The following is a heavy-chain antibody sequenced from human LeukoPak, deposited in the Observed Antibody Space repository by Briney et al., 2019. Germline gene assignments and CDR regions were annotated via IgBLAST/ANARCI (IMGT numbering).Heavy chain of an antibody. Sequence: GGSLRLSCAASGFTFSSYAMHWVRQAPGKGLEWVAVISYDGSNKYYADSVKGRFTISRDNSKNTLYLQMNSLRAEDTAVYYCARESVVVVAATGAFDIWGQGTMVTVSS. J-gene: IGHJ3*02. D-gene: IGHD2-15*01. CDR2: ISYDGSNK. CDR3: ARESVVVVAATGAFDI. V-gene: IGHV3-30*04. CDR1: GFTFSSYA.